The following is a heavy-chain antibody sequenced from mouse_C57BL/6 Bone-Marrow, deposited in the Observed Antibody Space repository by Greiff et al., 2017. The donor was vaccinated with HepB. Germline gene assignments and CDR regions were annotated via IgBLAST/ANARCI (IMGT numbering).Heavy chain of an antibody. J-gene: IGHJ3*01. Sequence: QVQLQQSGPELVKPGASVKLSCKASGYTFTSYDINWVKQRPGQGLEWIGWIYPRDGSTKYNEKFKGKATLIVDTSSSTAYMQLSSLTSEDSAVYYCARMGRELLFAYWGQGTLVTVSA. V-gene: IGHV1-85*01. D-gene: IGHD4-1*01. CDR2: IYPRDGST. CDR1: GYTFTSYD. CDR3: ARMGRELLFAY.